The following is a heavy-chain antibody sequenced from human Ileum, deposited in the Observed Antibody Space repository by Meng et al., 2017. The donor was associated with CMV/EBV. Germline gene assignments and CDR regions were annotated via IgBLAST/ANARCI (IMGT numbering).Heavy chain of an antibody. CDR3: VRGFGSRNGEAFDF. CDR2: IFYNGIT. D-gene: IGHD3-3*01. CDR1: GYSISGYQ. J-gene: IGHJ3*01. V-gene: IGHV4-4*07. Sequence: VQLQESGPGLVKPSETRSLICTVSGYSISGYQWSGIRQPAGKGLEWLGRIFYNGITTHNPSLKSRVTMSVDTSKNQFSLKLSSVTAADTAVYYCVRGFGSRNGEAFDFWGQGTMVTVSS.